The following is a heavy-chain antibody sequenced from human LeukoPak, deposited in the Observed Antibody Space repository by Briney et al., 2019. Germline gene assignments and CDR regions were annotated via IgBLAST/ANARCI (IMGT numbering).Heavy chain of an antibody. V-gene: IGHV4-4*07. CDR3: ARDLETRVRGGFDY. J-gene: IGHJ4*02. Sequence: SETLSLTCTVSGGSISSYYWSWIRQPAGKGLEWIGRIYTSGSTNYNPSLKSRVTMSVDTSKNQFSLKLSSVTAADTAVYYCARDLETRVRGGFDYWGQGTLVTVSS. D-gene: IGHD3-10*01. CDR2: IYTSGST. CDR1: GGSISSYY.